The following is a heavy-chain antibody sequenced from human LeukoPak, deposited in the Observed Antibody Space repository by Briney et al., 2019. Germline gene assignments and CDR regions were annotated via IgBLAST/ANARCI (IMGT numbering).Heavy chain of an antibody. CDR3: ARDRQTNWFDP. CDR2: INPYNGNT. J-gene: IGHJ5*02. CDR1: GYIFTSNV. Sequence: ASVKVSCKASGYIFTSNVINWVRQAPGQGLEWMGWINPYNGNTDYAQKLQGRVTMTTDTSTTTAYMELRSLRSDDTAVYYCARDRQTNWFDPWGQGTLVTVSS. V-gene: IGHV1-18*01.